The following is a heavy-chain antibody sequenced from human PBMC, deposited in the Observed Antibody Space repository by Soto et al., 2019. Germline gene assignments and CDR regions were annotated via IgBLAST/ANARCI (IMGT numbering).Heavy chain of an antibody. CDR1: GGSISSYY. D-gene: IGHD1-1*01. J-gene: IGHJ6*03. CDR2: IYYSGST. Sequence: SETLSLTCTVSGGSISSYYWSWIRQPPGKGLEWIGYIYYSGSTNYNPSLQSRVTISVDTSKNQFSLKLSSVTAADTAVYYCARQVQLERPPNYYYYYMDVWGKGTTVTVSS. V-gene: IGHV4-59*01. CDR3: ARQVQLERPPNYYYYYMDV.